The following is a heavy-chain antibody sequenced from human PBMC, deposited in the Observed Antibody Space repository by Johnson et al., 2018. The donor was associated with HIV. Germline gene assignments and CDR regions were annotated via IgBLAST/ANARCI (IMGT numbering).Heavy chain of an antibody. CDR3: ARVFEYSSSAADAFDI. J-gene: IGHJ3*02. CDR1: GFIVSSNY. Sequence: VESGGGLIQPGGSLRLSCAASGFIVSSNYMSWVRQAPGKGLEWVSVIYTGGSTYYADSVKGRFTISRDNSKNTLYLQMNSLRAEDTAVYYCARVFEYSSSAADAFDIWGQGTMVTVSS. D-gene: IGHD6-6*01. V-gene: IGHV3-53*01. CDR2: IYTGGST.